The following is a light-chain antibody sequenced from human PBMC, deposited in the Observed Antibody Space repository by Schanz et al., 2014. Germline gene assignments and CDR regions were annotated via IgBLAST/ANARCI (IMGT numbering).Light chain of an antibody. V-gene: IGLV2-14*01. CDR2: DVS. Sequence: QSALTQPASVSGSPGQSITISCTGTSSDVGGYNYVSWFQQHPGKAPKLMIYDVSKRPSGVPDRFSGSKSGTSASLAISGLQSEDEADYYCAAWDDSLNGRGVFGGGTKLTVL. CDR1: SSDVGGYNY. CDR3: AAWDDSLNGRGV. J-gene: IGLJ3*02.